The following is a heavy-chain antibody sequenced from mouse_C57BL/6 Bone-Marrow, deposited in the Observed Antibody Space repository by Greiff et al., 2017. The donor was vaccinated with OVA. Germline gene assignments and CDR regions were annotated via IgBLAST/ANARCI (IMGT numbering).Heavy chain of an antibody. D-gene: IGHD1-1*01. J-gene: IGHJ2*01. CDR2: ISSGGSYT. CDR1: GFTFSSYG. CDR3: ARQDDGSSRRGFDY. Sequence: ELMLVESGGDLVKPGGSLKLSCAASGFTFSSYGMSWVRQTPDKRLEWVATISSGGSYTYSPDSVKGRFTISRDNAKNTLYLQMSSLKSEDTAMYYGARQDDGSSRRGFDYWGQSTTLTVSS. V-gene: IGHV5-6*01.